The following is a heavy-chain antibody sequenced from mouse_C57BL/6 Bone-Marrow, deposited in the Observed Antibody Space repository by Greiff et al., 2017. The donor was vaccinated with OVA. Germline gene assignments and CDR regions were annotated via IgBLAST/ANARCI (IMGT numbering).Heavy chain of an antibody. CDR3: ARDLDGSSGY. Sequence: EVQRVESGGGLVKPGGSLKLSCAASGFTFSSYAMSWVRQTPEKRLEWVATISDGGSYTYYPDNVKGRFTISRDNAKNNLYLQMSHLKSEDTAMYYCARDLDGSSGYWGQGTLVTVSA. V-gene: IGHV5-4*01. D-gene: IGHD1-1*01. CDR2: ISDGGSYT. CDR1: GFTFSSYA. J-gene: IGHJ3*01.